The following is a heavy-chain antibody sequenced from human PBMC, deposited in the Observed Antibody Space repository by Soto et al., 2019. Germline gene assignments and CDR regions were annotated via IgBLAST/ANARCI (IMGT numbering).Heavy chain of an antibody. CDR1: GFTFSSYV. CDR3: AKGNNLEWFLSPIAY. Sequence: GGSLRLSCAASGFTFSSYVMSWVRQAPGKGLEWVSAISGSGGSTYSADSVKGRFTISRGNSKNTLYLQMDSLRAEDTALYYCAKGNNLEWFLSPIAYWGQGTLVTVSS. V-gene: IGHV3-23*01. J-gene: IGHJ4*02. D-gene: IGHD3-3*01. CDR2: ISGSGGST.